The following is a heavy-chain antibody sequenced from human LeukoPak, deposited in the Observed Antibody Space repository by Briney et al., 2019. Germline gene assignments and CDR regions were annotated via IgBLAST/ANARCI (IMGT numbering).Heavy chain of an antibody. V-gene: IGHV4-30-2*01. CDR2: IYHSGST. D-gene: IGHD3-22*01. Sequence: SETLSLTCAVSGGSISSGGYSWSWIRQPPGKGLEWIGYIYHSGSTYYNPSLKSRVTISVDRSKNQFSLKLSSVTAADTAVYYCARVGYYYDSSGYYPIPYFDYWGQGTLVTVSS. J-gene: IGHJ4*02. CDR1: GGSISSGGYS. CDR3: ARVGYYYDSSGYYPIPYFDY.